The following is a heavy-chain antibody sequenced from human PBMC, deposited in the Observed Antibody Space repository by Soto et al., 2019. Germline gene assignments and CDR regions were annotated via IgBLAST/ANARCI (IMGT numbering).Heavy chain of an antibody. Sequence: QVQLVESGGGVVQPGRSLRLSCAASGFTFSSYAMHWVRQAPGKGLEWVAGISYDGNNKYYADSVKGPFTISRDNSKNTLYLQMNSLRAKDTAEYYCARDPRSGGDCVHGFDRWGQGTLVTVSS. CDR1: GFTFSSYA. J-gene: IGHJ5*02. V-gene: IGHV3-30-3*01. D-gene: IGHD3-16*01. CDR3: ARDPRSGGDCVHGFDR. CDR2: ISYDGNNK.